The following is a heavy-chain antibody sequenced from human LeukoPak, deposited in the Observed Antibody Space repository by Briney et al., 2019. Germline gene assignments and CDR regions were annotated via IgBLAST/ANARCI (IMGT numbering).Heavy chain of an antibody. CDR1: GCTVSSNY. D-gene: IGHD6-13*01. CDR2: IYSGGST. CDR3: ARISSWYRPFDY. V-gene: IGHV3-53*01. J-gene: IGHJ4*02. Sequence: GGSLRLSCAGSGCTVSSNYMSWVRQAPGKGLEWVSVIYSGGSTYYADSVKGRFTISRDNSKNTLYLQMNSLRAEDTAVYYCARISSWYRPFDYWGQGTLVTVSS.